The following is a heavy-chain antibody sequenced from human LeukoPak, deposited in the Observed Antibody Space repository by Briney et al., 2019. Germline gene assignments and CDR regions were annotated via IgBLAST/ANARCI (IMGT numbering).Heavy chain of an antibody. Sequence: SETLSLTCAVYGGSFSGYYWSWIRQPPGKGLEGIGEINHSGSTNYNPSLKSRVTISVDTSKNQFSLKLSSVTAADTAVYYCARGSLRYFDWSDAFDIWGQGTMVTVSS. CDR1: GGSFSGYY. CDR2: INHSGST. D-gene: IGHD3-9*01. CDR3: ARGSLRYFDWSDAFDI. J-gene: IGHJ3*02. V-gene: IGHV4-34*01.